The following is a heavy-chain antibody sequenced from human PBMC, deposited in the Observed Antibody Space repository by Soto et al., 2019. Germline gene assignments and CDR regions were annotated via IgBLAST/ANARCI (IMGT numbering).Heavy chain of an antibody. J-gene: IGHJ6*02. CDR3: ARQGYSYGYGNYYYYYGMDV. D-gene: IGHD5-18*01. CDR2: IYYSGST. CDR1: GGSISSYY. Sequence: QVQLQESGPGLVKPSETLSLTCTVSGGSISSYYWSWIRQPPGKGLEWIGYIYYSGSTNYNPSLKSRVTISVDTSKNQSSLKLSSVTAADTAVYYCARQGYSYGYGNYYYYYGMDVWGQGTTVTVSS. V-gene: IGHV4-59*08.